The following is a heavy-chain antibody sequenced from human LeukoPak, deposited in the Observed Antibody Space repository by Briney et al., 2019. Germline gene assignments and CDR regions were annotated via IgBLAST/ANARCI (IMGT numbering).Heavy chain of an antibody. D-gene: IGHD3-22*01. CDR1: GFTVSSNY. V-gene: IGHV3-66*02. J-gene: IGHJ4*02. Sequence: GGSLRLSCAASGFTVSSNYMSWVRQAPGKGLEWVSVIYSGGSTYYADSVKGRFTISRDNSKNTLYLQMNSLRAEDTVVYYCAREAPYDSSGYYDYWGQGTLVTVSS. CDR3: AREAPYDSSGYYDY. CDR2: IYSGGST.